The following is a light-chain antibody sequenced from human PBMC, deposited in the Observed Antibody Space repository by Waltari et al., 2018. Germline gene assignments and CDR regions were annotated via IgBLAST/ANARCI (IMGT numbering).Light chain of an antibody. CDR1: SGDVGGYNF. V-gene: IGLV2-8*01. Sequence: QSALTQPPSASGSPGQSVTISCTGASGDVGGYNFVSWYQQHPGKAPKVIIYEVNKWPSGVPDRFSGSKSGNTASLTVSGLQAEDEADYYCSSYAARNRVLFGGGTKLTVL. CDR3: SSYAARNRVL. CDR2: EVN. J-gene: IGLJ2*01.